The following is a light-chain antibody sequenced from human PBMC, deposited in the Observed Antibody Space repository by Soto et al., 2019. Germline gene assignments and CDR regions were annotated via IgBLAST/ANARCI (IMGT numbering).Light chain of an antibody. J-gene: IGKJ1*01. CDR1: QSVSINF. CDR3: QQYNGWLWT. CDR2: DAS. Sequence: EIVLTQSPGTLSLSPGERAPLSCRASQSVSINFLAWYQQKPGQAPRLLIYDASSRATGIPNRFSGRGSGTEFALTITSLQPEDFAVYVCQQYNGWLWTFGQGTKVDIK. V-gene: IGKV3-20*01.